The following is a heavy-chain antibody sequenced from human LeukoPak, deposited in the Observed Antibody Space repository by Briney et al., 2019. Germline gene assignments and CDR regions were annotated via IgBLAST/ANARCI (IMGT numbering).Heavy chain of an antibody. D-gene: IGHD3-9*01. V-gene: IGHV4-59*01. J-gene: IGHJ4*02. CDR1: GGSISSYY. Sequence: SETLSLTCTVSGGSISSYYWSWIRQPPGKGLEWIGYIYYSGSTNYNPSLKSRVTISVDTSKNQFSLKLSSVTAADTAVYYCARTPYYDILTGYYPLECWGQGTLVTVSS. CDR2: IYYSGST. CDR3: ARTPYYDILTGYYPLEC.